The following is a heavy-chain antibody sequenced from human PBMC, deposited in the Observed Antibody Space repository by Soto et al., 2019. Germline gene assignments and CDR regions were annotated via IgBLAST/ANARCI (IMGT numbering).Heavy chain of an antibody. J-gene: IGHJ6*02. V-gene: IGHV1-3*01. Sequence: ASVKVSCKASGYTFTSYAMHWVRQAPGQRLEWMGWINAGNGNTKYSQKFQGRVTITRDTSASTAYMELSSLRSEDTAVYYCARVPMVRGGSYYYYGMDVWGQGTTVTVSS. CDR2: INAGNGNT. CDR3: ARVPMVRGGSYYYYGMDV. D-gene: IGHD3-10*01. CDR1: GYTFTSYA.